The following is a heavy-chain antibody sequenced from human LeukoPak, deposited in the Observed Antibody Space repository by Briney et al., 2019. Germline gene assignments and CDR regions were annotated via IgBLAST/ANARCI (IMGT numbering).Heavy chain of an antibody. CDR2: ISGSGGST. CDR3: AKVPLPQWLVWYFDY. D-gene: IGHD6-19*01. CDR1: GFTLSSYA. J-gene: IGHJ4*02. V-gene: IGHV3-23*01. Sequence: GGSLRLSCAASGFTLSSYAMSWVRQAPGKGLEWVSAISGSGGSTYYADSVKGRFTISRDNSKNTLYLQMNSLRAEDTAVYYCAKVPLPQWLVWYFDYWGQGTLVTVSS.